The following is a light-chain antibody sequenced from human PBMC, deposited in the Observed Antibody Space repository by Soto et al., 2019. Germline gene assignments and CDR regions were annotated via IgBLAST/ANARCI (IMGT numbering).Light chain of an antibody. CDR2: TAS. V-gene: IGKV3D-11*03. CDR3: QERGRWPRST. CDR1: PNVSLN. Sequence: EMVLTQSPATLSLPPGESATLSCRASPNVSLNLAWYQQKSVQPPRLLIHTASFRSTGIPARFSGSWSRSDVTQTISSLEPKDIAVYYDQERGRWPRSTIGGGTKVVMK. J-gene: IGKJ4*01.